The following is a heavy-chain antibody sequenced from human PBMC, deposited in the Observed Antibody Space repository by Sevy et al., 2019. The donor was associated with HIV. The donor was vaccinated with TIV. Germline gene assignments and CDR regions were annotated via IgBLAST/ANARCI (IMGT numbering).Heavy chain of an antibody. Sequence: GGSLRLSCAASAFPFSSYAMSWVRQAPGKGLEWVSTISGSGGSAYYADSVKGRFTISRDNSKNTLFLQMHSLRAEDTAVYYCAKGLRGTTTNNWFDPWGQGTLVTVSS. CDR1: AFPFSSYA. V-gene: IGHV3-23*01. D-gene: IGHD4-17*01. J-gene: IGHJ5*02. CDR2: ISGSGGSA. CDR3: AKGLRGTTTNNWFDP.